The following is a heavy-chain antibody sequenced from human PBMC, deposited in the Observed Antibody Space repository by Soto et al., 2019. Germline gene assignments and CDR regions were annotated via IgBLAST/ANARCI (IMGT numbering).Heavy chain of an antibody. CDR1: GFTFGTTD. D-gene: IGHD3-10*01. Sequence: QLLQSGGGLVQPGGSLTLSCAASGFTFGTTDMSWVSQAPGEGLEWVSTIDGSGGITYYADSVKGRFTISRDNSRNTVYLQMNSLRCDDTALYYCVKNSGGFNTWGQGALVTVSS. CDR3: VKNSGGFNT. J-gene: IGHJ5*02. V-gene: IGHV3-23*01. CDR2: IDGSGGIT.